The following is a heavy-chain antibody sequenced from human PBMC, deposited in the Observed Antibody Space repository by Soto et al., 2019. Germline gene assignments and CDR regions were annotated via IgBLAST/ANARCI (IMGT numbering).Heavy chain of an antibody. Sequence: QVQLVQSGTEVKKHGASVKVSCKASGYTITSYDIKWVRQATEQGLEWMGWMNPNSGNTGYAQRFQGRVTMTRNTSISTPYMELSSPRSEDTAVYYCASTLYGDNVDYWGQGTLVTVSS. CDR3: ASTLYGDNVDY. CDR2: MNPNSGNT. D-gene: IGHD4-17*01. CDR1: GYTITSYD. J-gene: IGHJ4*02. V-gene: IGHV1-8*01.